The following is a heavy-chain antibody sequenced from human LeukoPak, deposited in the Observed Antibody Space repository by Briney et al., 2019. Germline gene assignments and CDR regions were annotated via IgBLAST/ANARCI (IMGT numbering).Heavy chain of an antibody. CDR3: TKDIEQNGGRDFFGGMDV. Sequence: PGKSLRLSCRTSGFTFDDHVMHWVRQAAGKGLEWVSGISANSDYIKYADSVRARFTISRDNAKKSLYLQMNSLRPEDTAFYYCTKDIEQNGGRDFFGGMDVWAQGTTVTVSS. D-gene: IGHD2-21*02. V-gene: IGHV3-9*01. CDR2: ISANSDYI. J-gene: IGHJ6*02. CDR1: GFTFDDHV.